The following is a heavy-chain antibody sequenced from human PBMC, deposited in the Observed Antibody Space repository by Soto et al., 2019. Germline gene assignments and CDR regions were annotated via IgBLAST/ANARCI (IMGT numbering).Heavy chain of an antibody. J-gene: IGHJ4*02. Sequence: QVQLQESGPGLVKPSETLSLTCTVSGGSVATSDYYWNWIRQPPGKGLEGIGYAYYTGTTNYHPSLKSRLTTSVDSCRNVCSLRVTSVTAADKAIYFCARWNRFGETSHFDYWGQGILVVVSA. CDR1: GGSVATSDYY. V-gene: IGHV4-61*08. D-gene: IGHD3-10*01. CDR2: AYYTGTT. CDR3: ARWNRFGETSHFDY.